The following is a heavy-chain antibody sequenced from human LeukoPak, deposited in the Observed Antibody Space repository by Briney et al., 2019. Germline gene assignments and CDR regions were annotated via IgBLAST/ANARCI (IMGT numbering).Heavy chain of an antibody. J-gene: IGHJ4*02. CDR2: INPEKRDT. D-gene: IGHD5-12*01. Sequence: ASVKVSCKASGYTFTGYAIHWVRQAPEQGLEWMGWINPEKRDTGYAHKFQGRVTMTSDTSISTAYMELSSLRSDDTAVYYCAKKVRGPSHPLDFWGQGTLVTVSS. CDR1: GYTFTGYA. V-gene: IGHV1-2*02. CDR3: AKKVRGPSHPLDF.